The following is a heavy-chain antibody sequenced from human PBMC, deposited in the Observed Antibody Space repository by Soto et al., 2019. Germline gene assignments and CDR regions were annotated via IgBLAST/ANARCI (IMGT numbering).Heavy chain of an antibody. V-gene: IGHV3-33*01. CDR3: ARDPRGIAGTDAFDI. Sequence: QVQLVESGGGVVQPGRSLRLSCAASGFTFSSYGMHWVRQAPGKGLEWVAVIWYDGSDKYYADSVKGRFTISRDNSKNTLYLQINSLRAEDTAVYYCARDPRGIAGTDAFDIWGQGTMVTVSS. CDR1: GFTFSSYG. CDR2: IWYDGSDK. J-gene: IGHJ3*02. D-gene: IGHD3-10*01.